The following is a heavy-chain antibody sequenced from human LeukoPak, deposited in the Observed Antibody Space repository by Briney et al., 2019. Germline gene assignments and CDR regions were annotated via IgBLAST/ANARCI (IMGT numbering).Heavy chain of an antibody. CDR3: AKDGTVSETSGILDY. J-gene: IGHJ4*02. CDR2: VNSDGSST. V-gene: IGHV3-74*03. Sequence: GGSLRLSCAASGFTFSTYWMHWVRQAPGKGLLWVSRVNSDGSSTMYADSVKGRFTISRDNAKNTLYLQMNSLRAEDTAVYYCAKDGTVSETSGILDYWGQGTLVTVSS. D-gene: IGHD1-1*01. CDR1: GFTFSTYW.